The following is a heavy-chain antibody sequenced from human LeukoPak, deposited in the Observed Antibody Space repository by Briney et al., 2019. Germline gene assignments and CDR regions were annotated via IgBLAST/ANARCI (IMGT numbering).Heavy chain of an antibody. CDR3: ARDSSGWYHWFDP. J-gene: IGHJ5*02. CDR2: ISAYNGNT. CDR1: GYTFTSYG. Sequence: VASVKVSCKASGYTFTSYGISWVQQAPGQGLEWMGWISAYNGNTNYAQKLQGRVTMTTDTSTSTAYMELRSLRSDDTAVYYCARDSSGWYHWFDPWGQGTLVTVSS. V-gene: IGHV1-18*01. D-gene: IGHD6-19*01.